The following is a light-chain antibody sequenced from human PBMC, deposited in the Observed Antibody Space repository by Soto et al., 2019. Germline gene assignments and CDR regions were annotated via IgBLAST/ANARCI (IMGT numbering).Light chain of an antibody. Sequence: EIVMTQSPATLSVSPGERATLSCRASQSVNSNLAWYQQKPGQAPRLLIYGASTRATGIPVRFSGSGSGTEFTLTINSLQSEDFGVYYCQQYNNWGTFGQGTKVEIK. CDR3: QQYNNWGT. V-gene: IGKV3-15*01. CDR2: GAS. CDR1: QSVNSN. J-gene: IGKJ1*01.